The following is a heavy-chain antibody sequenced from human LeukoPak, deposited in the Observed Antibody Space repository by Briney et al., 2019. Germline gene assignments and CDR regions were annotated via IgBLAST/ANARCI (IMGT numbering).Heavy chain of an antibody. CDR3: ARDTPGYCSSTSCREDMN. J-gene: IGHJ4*02. Sequence: SETLSLTCTVSGYSISSGYYWGWIRQPPGKGLEWIGSIYHSGSTYYNPSLKSRVTISVDTSKNQFSLKLSSVTAADTAVYYCARDTPGYCSSTSCREDMNRGQGTLVTVSS. CDR1: GYSISSGYY. CDR2: IYHSGST. V-gene: IGHV4-38-2*02. D-gene: IGHD2-2*01.